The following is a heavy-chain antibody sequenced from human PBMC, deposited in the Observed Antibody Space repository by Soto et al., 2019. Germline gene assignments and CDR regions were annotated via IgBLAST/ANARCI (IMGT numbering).Heavy chain of an antibody. CDR1: GYTFNTYY. J-gene: IGHJ4*02. D-gene: IGHD2-21*02. CDR2: IHPSGGGT. CDR3: ARGGHIAVVTASFDY. V-gene: IGHV1-46*02. Sequence: QVQLVQSGAEVKKPGASVKVSCKPSGYTFNTYYLHWVRQAPGQALEWMGVIHPSGGGTTYAQKFLGRVTVTRDKSKSTVFMELSSLRSDDTAVYYCARGGHIAVVTASFDYWGQGTLVTVSS.